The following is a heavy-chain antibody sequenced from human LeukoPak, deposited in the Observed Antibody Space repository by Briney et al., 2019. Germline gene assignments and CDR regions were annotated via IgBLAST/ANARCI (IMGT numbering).Heavy chain of an antibody. J-gene: IGHJ4*02. CDR2: IWYDGSNK. V-gene: IGHV3-30*02. CDR1: GFTFSSYG. CDR3: AKDLSGYGLFDY. D-gene: IGHD5-12*01. Sequence: HPGGSLRLSCAASGFTFSSYGMHWVRQAPGKGLEWVAVIWYDGSNKYYADSVKGRFTISRDNSKNTLYLQMNSLRAEDTAVYYCAKDLSGYGLFDYWGQGTLVTVSS.